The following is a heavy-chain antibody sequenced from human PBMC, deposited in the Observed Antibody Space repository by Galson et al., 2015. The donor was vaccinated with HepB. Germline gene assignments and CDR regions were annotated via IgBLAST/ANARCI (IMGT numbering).Heavy chain of an antibody. CDR3: ARWGRGYYDSSGYYSDFDY. Sequence: QSGAEVKKPGESLKISCKGSGYSFTSYWIGWVRQMPGKGLEWMGIIYPGDSDTRYSPSFQGQVTISADKSISTAYLQWSSLKASDTAMYYCARWGRGYYDSSGYYSDFDYWGQGTLVTVSS. CDR1: GYSFTSYW. CDR2: IYPGDSDT. V-gene: IGHV5-51*03. D-gene: IGHD3-22*01. J-gene: IGHJ4*02.